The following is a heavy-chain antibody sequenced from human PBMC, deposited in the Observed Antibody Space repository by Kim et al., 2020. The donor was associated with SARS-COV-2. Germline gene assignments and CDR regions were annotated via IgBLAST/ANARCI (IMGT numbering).Heavy chain of an antibody. CDR3: ASDYSYCGGDCYSVAFDI. J-gene: IGHJ3*02. D-gene: IGHD2-21*02. Sequence: VKGRSTITRDNSKHTLYLQMNRLRAEDTAVYYCASDYSYCGGDCYSVAFDIWGQGTMVTVSS. V-gene: IGHV3-66*01.